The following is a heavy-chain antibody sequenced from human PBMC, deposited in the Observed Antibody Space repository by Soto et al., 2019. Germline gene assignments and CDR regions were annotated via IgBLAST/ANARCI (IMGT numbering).Heavy chain of an antibody. V-gene: IGHV3-30-3*01. Sequence: QVQLVESGGGVVQPGRSLRLSCAASGFTFSSYAMHWVRQAPGKGLEWVAVISYDGSNKYYADSVKGRFTISRDNSKNTLYLQMNSLRAEDTAVYYCARDEDSSGWYVDYWGQGTLVTVSS. CDR1: GFTFSSYA. CDR3: ARDEDSSGWYVDY. D-gene: IGHD6-19*01. J-gene: IGHJ4*02. CDR2: ISYDGSNK.